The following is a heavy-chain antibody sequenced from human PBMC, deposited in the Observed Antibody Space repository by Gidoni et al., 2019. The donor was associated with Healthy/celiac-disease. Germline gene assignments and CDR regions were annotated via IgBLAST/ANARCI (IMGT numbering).Heavy chain of an antibody. D-gene: IGHD3-10*01. CDR1: GGSFSGYY. V-gene: IGHV4-34*01. CDR3: ARATTVWFGELLPDY. J-gene: IGHJ4*02. CDR2: INHSGST. Sequence: QVQLQQWGAGLLKPSETLSLTCAGYGGSFSGYYWSWIRQPPGKGLEWIGEINHSGSTNYNPSLKSRVTISVDTSKNQFSLKLSSVTAADTAVYYCARATTVWFGELLPDYWGQGTLVTVSS.